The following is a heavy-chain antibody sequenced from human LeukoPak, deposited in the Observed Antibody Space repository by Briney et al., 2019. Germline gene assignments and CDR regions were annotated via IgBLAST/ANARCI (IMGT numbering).Heavy chain of an antibody. CDR2: IKSKTDGGTT. Sequence: GGSLRLSCAASGFTFSNAWMSWVRQAPGKGLEWVGRIKSKTDGGTTDYAAPVKGRSTISRDDSKNTLYLQMNSLKTEDTAVYYCTTYDFWSVSYAFDIWGQGTMVTVSS. CDR1: GFTFSNAW. J-gene: IGHJ3*02. D-gene: IGHD3-3*01. V-gene: IGHV3-15*01. CDR3: TTYDFWSVSYAFDI.